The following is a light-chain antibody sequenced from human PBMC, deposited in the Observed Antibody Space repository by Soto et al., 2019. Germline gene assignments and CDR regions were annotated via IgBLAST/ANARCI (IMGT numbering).Light chain of an antibody. V-gene: IGLV4-69*01. J-gene: IGLJ1*01. CDR3: QSWGTGTPDV. CDR2: LNSDGSH. Sequence: QSVLTQSPSASAYLGASVKLTCTLSSGHSSYAIAWHQQQPEKGPRYLMKLNSDGSHNNGDGIPDRFSGSSSGAERSLNISSLRSEDEADYYCQSWGTGTPDVLGNWTKVTVL. CDR1: SGHSSYA.